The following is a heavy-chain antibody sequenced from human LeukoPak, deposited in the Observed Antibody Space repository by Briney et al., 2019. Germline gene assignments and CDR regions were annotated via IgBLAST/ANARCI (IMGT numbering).Heavy chain of an antibody. D-gene: IGHD5-12*01. J-gene: IGHJ4*02. V-gene: IGHV4-30-4*01. Sequence: PSETLSLTCTVSGGSISSGDYYWSWIRQPPGKGLEWIGYIYYSGSTYYNPSLKSRVTISVDTSKNQFSLKLSSVTAADTAVYYCAREDPRWLRTDYWGQGTLVTVSS. CDR3: AREDPRWLRTDY. CDR1: GGSISSGDYY. CDR2: IYYSGST.